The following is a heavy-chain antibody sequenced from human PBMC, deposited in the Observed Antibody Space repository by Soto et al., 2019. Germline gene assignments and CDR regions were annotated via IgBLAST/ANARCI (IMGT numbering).Heavy chain of an antibody. CDR1: GYSFTSYW. J-gene: IGHJ5*02. CDR2: IYPGDSDT. CDR3: ARVWGHCSGGSCYLNWFDP. V-gene: IGHV5-51*01. Sequence: GESLKISCKGSGYSFTSYWIGWVRQMPGKGLEWMGSIYPGDSDTRYSPSFQGQVTISADKSLSTAYLQWSSLKASDTAMYYCARVWGHCSGGSCYLNWFDPWGKGTLVTVSS. D-gene: IGHD2-15*01.